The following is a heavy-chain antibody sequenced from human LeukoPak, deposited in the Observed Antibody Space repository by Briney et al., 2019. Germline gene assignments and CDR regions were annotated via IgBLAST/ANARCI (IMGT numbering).Heavy chain of an antibody. V-gene: IGHV4-4*02. D-gene: IGHD3-22*01. CDR3: ARGSYYDSSGYYSD. CDR1: GGSISSSNW. J-gene: IGHJ4*02. Sequence: PSGTLSLTCAVSGGSISSSNWWSWVHQPPGKGLEWIGEIYHSGSTNYNPSLKSRVTISVDTSKNQFSLKLSSVTAADTAVYYCARGSYYDSSGYYSDWGQGTLVTVSS. CDR2: IYHSGST.